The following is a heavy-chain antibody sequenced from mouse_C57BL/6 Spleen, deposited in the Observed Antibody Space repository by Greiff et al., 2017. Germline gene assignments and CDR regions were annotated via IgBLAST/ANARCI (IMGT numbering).Heavy chain of an antibody. D-gene: IGHD1-1*01. J-gene: IGHJ2*01. CDR1: GYAFSSSW. V-gene: IGHV1-82*01. CDR2: IYPGDGDT. Sequence: VQLQESGPELVKPGASVKISCKASGYAFSSSWMNWVKQRPGKGLEWIGRIYPGDGDTNYNGKFKGKATLTADKSSSTAYMQLSSLTSEDSAVYFCARGGTTVVRGYFDYWGQGTTLTVSS. CDR3: ARGGTTVVRGYFDY.